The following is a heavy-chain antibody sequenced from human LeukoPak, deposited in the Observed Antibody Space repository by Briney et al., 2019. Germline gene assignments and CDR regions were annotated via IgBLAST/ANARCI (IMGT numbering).Heavy chain of an antibody. Sequence: ASVKVSCKASGYTFTSYYMHWVRQAPGQGLEWMGIINPSGGSTSYAQKFQGRVTTTRDTSTSTVYMELSSLRSEDTAVYYCARGYCSGGSCYPFDYWGQGTLVTVSS. CDR1: GYTFTSYY. V-gene: IGHV1-46*01. CDR2: INPSGGST. J-gene: IGHJ4*02. CDR3: ARGYCSGGSCYPFDY. D-gene: IGHD2-15*01.